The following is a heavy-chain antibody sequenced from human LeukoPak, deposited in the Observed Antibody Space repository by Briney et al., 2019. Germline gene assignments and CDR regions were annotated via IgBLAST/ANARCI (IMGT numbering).Heavy chain of an antibody. CDR2: INHSGST. CDR3: ARVEYPTILCGY. CDR1: GGSFSGYY. D-gene: IGHD2-21*01. Sequence: SETLSLTCAVYGGSFSGYYWSWIRQPPGKGLEWIGEINHSGSTNYNPSLKSRVTISVDTSKNQFSLKLSSVTAADTAVYYCARVEYPTILCGYWGQGTLVTVSS. J-gene: IGHJ4*02. V-gene: IGHV4-34*01.